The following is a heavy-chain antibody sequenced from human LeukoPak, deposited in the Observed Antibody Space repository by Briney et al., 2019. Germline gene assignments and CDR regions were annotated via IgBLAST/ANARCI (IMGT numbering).Heavy chain of an antibody. CDR3: ASPYCSSTSCSKGYYYYMDV. D-gene: IGHD2-2*01. Sequence: SVKVSCKASGGTFSSYAISWVRQAPGQGLEWMGGIIPIFGTANYAQKFQGRVTITTDESTSTAYMELSSLRSEDTAVCYCASPYCSSTSCSKGYYYYMDVWGKGTTVTVSS. J-gene: IGHJ6*03. CDR2: IIPIFGTA. V-gene: IGHV1-69*05. CDR1: GGTFSSYA.